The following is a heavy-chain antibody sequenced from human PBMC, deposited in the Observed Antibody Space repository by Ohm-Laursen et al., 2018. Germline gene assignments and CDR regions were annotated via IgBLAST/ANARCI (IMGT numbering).Heavy chain of an antibody. CDR2: ISAYSGNT. V-gene: IGHV1-18*01. CDR1: GYTFTSYG. J-gene: IGHJ4*02. CDR3: ARATLKYSSGWRFDY. Sequence: GASVKVSCKASGYTFTSYGISWVRQAPGQGLEWMGWISAYSGNTNYAQKLQGRVTMTTDTSTSTAYMELRSLRSDDTAVYYCARATLKYSSGWRFDYWGQGALVTVSS. D-gene: IGHD6-19*01.